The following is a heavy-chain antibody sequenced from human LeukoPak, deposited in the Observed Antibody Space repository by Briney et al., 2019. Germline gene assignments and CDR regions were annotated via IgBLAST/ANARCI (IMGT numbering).Heavy chain of an antibody. CDR2: INHSGST. CDR1: GFTFSSYA. Sequence: GSLRLSCAASGFTFSSYAMSWIRQPPGKGLEWIGEINHSGSTNYNPSLKSRVTISVDTSKNQFSLKLSSVTAADTAVYYCARVRGADYYYYYGMDVWGQGTTVTVSS. V-gene: IGHV4-34*01. J-gene: IGHJ6*02. CDR3: ARVRGADYYYYYGMDV. D-gene: IGHD3-10*01.